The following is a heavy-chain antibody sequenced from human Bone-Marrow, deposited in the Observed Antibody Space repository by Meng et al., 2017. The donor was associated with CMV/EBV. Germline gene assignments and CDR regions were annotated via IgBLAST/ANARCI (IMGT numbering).Heavy chain of an antibody. CDR2: IYTSGST. D-gene: IGHD2-8*01. CDR3: ARGRSCVNGVCYDDHNYFGP. V-gene: IGHV4-4*07. Sequence: SETLSLTCTVSGGSISSYYWSWIRQPAGKGLEWIGRIYTSGSTNYNPSLKSRVTMSLDTSRNQLSLKLNSLTTADTAVYFCARGRSCVNGVCYDDHNYFGPWGQGTLVTVSS. CDR1: GGSISSYY. J-gene: IGHJ5*02.